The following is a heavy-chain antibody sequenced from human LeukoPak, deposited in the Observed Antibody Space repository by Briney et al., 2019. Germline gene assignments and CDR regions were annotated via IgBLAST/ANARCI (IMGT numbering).Heavy chain of an antibody. D-gene: IGHD6-13*01. Sequence: ASVKVSCKASGYTFTGYYMHWVRQAPGQGLEWMGWINPNSGGTNYAQKFQGRVTMTTDTSTSTSYMELRSLRSDDTAVYYCARVIDSSSWYYSYYYYMDVWGKGTTVTVSS. CDR2: INPNSGGT. J-gene: IGHJ6*03. V-gene: IGHV1-2*02. CDR1: GYTFTGYY. CDR3: ARVIDSSSWYYSYYYYMDV.